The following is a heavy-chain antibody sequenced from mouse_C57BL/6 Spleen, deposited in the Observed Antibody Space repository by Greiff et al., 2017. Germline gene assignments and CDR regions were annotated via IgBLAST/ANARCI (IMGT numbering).Heavy chain of an antibody. J-gene: IGHJ3*01. V-gene: IGHV5-2*01. CDR2: INSDGGST. Sequence: EVKLMESGGGLVQPGESLKLSCESNEYEFPSHDMSWVRKTPEKRLELVAAINSDGGSTYYPDTMARRFISSRDNTKKTLYLQMSSLRSEDTALYYCARHQGYGNYAAWFAYWGQGTLVTVSA. CDR1: EYEFPSHD. D-gene: IGHD2-10*02. CDR3: ARHQGYGNYAAWFAY.